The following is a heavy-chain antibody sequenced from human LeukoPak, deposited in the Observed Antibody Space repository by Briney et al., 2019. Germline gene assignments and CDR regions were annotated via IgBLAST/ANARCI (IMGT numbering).Heavy chain of an antibody. V-gene: IGHV3-23*01. CDR2: ISGSGGST. Sequence: GVSLRLSCAASGFTFSSYAMSWVRQAPGKGLEWVSAISGSGGSTYYADSVKGRFTISRDNSKNTLYLQMNSLRAEDTAVYYCAKVFRSSTSCYGAFDIWGQGTMVTVSS. CDR3: AKVFRSSTSCYGAFDI. D-gene: IGHD2-2*01. CDR1: GFTFSSYA. J-gene: IGHJ3*02.